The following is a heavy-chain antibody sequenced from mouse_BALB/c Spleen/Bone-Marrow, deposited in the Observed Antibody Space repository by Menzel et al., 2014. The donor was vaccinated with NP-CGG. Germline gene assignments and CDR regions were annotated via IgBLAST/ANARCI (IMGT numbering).Heavy chain of an antibody. Sequence: QVHVKQSGAELVKPGTSVKLSCRASGYNFTSYWINWVKLRPGQGLEWIGDIYPGSGSTNYNEKFKSKATLTVDTSTSTAYMQLSSLASEDSALYYCARFSQLGLLAYWGQGTLVTVS. J-gene: IGHJ3*01. CDR2: IYPGSGST. CDR3: ARFSQLGLLAY. V-gene: IGHV1-55*01. CDR1: GYNFTSYW. D-gene: IGHD3-1*01.